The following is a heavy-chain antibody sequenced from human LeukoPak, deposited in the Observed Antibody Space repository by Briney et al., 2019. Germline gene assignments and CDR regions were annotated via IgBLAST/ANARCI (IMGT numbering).Heavy chain of an antibody. D-gene: IGHD6-13*01. V-gene: IGHV5-51*01. CDR2: IYAGDSDT. CDR1: GYSFTNYW. Sequence: GESLKISCKGSGYSFTNYWIAWVRQMPGEGLEWMGIIYAGDSDTRYSPSFQGQVTISADKSISTAYLQWSSLKASDTAMYYCARHPYSSSWNDYWGQGTLVTVSS. CDR3: ARHPYSSSWNDY. J-gene: IGHJ4*02.